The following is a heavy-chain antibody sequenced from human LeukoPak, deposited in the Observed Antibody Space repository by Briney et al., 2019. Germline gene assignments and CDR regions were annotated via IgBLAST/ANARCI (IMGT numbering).Heavy chain of an antibody. CDR1: GFTFSAFN. D-gene: IGHD1-26*01. CDR2: ITTSSSHI. CDR3: ARGGSYLSAFGI. V-gene: IGHV3-21*04. Sequence: PGGSLRLSCAASGFTFSAFNMNWVRRTPGKGLKWVSSITTSSSHIFYADSVKGRFTISRDNSKNTLYLQMNSLRAEDTAVYYCARGGSYLSAFGIWGQGTMVTVSS. J-gene: IGHJ3*02.